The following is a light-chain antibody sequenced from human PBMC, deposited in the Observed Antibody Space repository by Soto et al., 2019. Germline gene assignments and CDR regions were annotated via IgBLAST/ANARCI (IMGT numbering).Light chain of an antibody. Sequence: DIQMTQSPSSLSASVGDRVTITCRASQGISSYLAWYQQKPGKAPKLLIYAASTLQSGVPSRFSGSGSGTDFTLTISSLQPEDFATYYCQQLNSYPHVTFGQGTKVDIK. J-gene: IGKJ1*01. CDR1: QGISSY. V-gene: IGKV1-9*01. CDR3: QQLNSYPHVT. CDR2: AAS.